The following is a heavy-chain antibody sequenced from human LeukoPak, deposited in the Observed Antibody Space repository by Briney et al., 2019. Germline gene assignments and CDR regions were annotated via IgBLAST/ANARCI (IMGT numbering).Heavy chain of an antibody. CDR1: GYTFTSYG. Sequence: ASVKVPCKASGYTFTSYGISWVRQAPGQGLEWMGWISAYNGNTNYAQKLQGRVTMTTDTSTSTAYMELRSLRSDDTAVYYCARDLDIVVVIASPGYWGQGTLVTVSS. J-gene: IGHJ4*02. D-gene: IGHD2-21*01. CDR3: ARDLDIVVVIASPGY. V-gene: IGHV1-18*01. CDR2: ISAYNGNT.